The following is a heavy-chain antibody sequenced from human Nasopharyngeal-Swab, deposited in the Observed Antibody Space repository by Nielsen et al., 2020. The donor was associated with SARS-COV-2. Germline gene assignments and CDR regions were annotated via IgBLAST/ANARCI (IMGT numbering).Heavy chain of an antibody. Sequence: SVKVSCKASGGTFSSYAISWVRQAPGQGLEWMGGIIPIFGTANYAQKFQGRVTITADEPTSTAYMELSSLRSEDTAVYYCARSPAHSSSWYFGRYYYGMDVWGQGTTVTVSS. D-gene: IGHD6-13*01. CDR2: IIPIFGTA. CDR3: ARSPAHSSSWYFGRYYYGMDV. CDR1: GGTFSSYA. J-gene: IGHJ6*02. V-gene: IGHV1-69*13.